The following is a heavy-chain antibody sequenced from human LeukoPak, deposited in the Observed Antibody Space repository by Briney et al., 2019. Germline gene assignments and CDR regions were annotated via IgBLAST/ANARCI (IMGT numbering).Heavy chain of an antibody. Sequence: GGSLRLSCAASGFTFSSYWMSWVRQAPGKGLEWVSSISSSSSYIYYADSVKGRFTISRDNAKNSLYLQMNSLRAEDTAVYYCASITMVRGVTAFEYWGQGTLVTVSS. J-gene: IGHJ4*02. CDR3: ASITMVRGVTAFEY. V-gene: IGHV3-21*01. D-gene: IGHD3-10*01. CDR1: GFTFSSYW. CDR2: ISSSSSYI.